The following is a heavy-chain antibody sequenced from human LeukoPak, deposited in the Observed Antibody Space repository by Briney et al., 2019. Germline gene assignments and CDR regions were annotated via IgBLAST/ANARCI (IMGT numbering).Heavy chain of an antibody. CDR3: ARDCSGGSCYDAFDI. CDR1: GFTFSDYY. Sequence: GGSLRLSCAASGFTFSDYYMSWLRQAPGKGLEWVSYISSSGSTIYYADSVKGRFTISRDNAKNSLYLQMNRLRDEDTAVYYCARDCSGGSCYDAFDIWGQGTMVTVSS. D-gene: IGHD2-15*01. CDR2: ISSSGSTI. V-gene: IGHV3-11*01. J-gene: IGHJ3*02.